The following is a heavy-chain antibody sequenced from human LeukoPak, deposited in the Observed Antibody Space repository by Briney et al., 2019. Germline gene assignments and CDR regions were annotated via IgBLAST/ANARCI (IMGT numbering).Heavy chain of an antibody. CDR3: ARGDKGVYYFDC. CDR1: GFPVSTNF. D-gene: IGHD6-13*01. CDR2: IYTGGNT. J-gene: IGHJ4*02. Sequence: PGGSLRLSCAASGFPVSTNFMNWVREAPGQGREWVSVIYTGGNTYYADSVKGRFTISRDDSKNPLYLQMNSLRAEDTAVYYCARGDKGVYYFDCWGRGTLVTVSS. V-gene: IGHV3-66*01.